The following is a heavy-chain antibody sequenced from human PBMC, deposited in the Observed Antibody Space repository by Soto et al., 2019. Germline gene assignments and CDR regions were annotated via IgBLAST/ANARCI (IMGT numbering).Heavy chain of an antibody. CDR1: GGSISSYY. D-gene: IGHD6-19*01. J-gene: IGHJ4*02. CDR2: IYYSGST. CDR3: ARPDSIAVAGFDY. V-gene: IGHV4-59*01. Sequence: SETLSLTCTVSGGSISSYYWSWIRQPPGKGLEWIGYIYYSGSTNYNPSLKSRVTISVDTFKNQFSLKLSSVTAADTAVYYCARPDSIAVAGFDYWGQGTLVTVSS.